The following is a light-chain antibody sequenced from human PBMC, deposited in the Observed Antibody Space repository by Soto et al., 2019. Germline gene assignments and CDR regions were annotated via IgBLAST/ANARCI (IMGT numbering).Light chain of an antibody. Sequence: QSALTQPPSASGSPGQSVTISCTGTSSDVGDYNYVCWYQQYPGKAPKLMIYEVSHRPSGVSNRFSGSKSGNTASLTISGLQAEDEADYYCSSYTGSSTYVVFGGGTKLTVL. J-gene: IGLJ2*01. V-gene: IGLV2-14*01. CDR2: EVS. CDR3: SSYTGSSTYVV. CDR1: SSDVGDYNY.